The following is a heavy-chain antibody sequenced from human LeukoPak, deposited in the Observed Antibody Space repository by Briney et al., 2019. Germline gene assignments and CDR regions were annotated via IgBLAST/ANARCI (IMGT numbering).Heavy chain of an antibody. CDR1: GVAISSHY. CDR2: IIPTGAA. V-gene: IGHV4-59*11. D-gene: IGHD2-21*02. Sequence: SETLSLTCTVSGVAISSHYWSWIRQPPGKGPEWLGFIIPTGAANYNPSLKRRVTLSIDTPKGQFSLRLRSVTAADTAVYYCARVTVETATKRYFDYWGQGARVTVSS. J-gene: IGHJ4*02. CDR3: ARVTVETATKRYFDY.